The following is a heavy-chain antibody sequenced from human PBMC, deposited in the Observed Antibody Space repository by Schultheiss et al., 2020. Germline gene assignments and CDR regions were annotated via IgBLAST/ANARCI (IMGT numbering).Heavy chain of an antibody. CDR1: GGSFRGYY. CDR2: INYSGST. V-gene: IGHV4-34*01. CDR3: ATQGRGATVTTNWFDP. D-gene: IGHD4-11*01. Sequence: SQTLSLTCAVYGGSFRGYYWSWIRQPPGKGLEWIGEINYSGSTNYNPSLKSRVTISVDTSKNQLSLKVSSVTAADTAVYYCATQGRGATVTTNWFDPWGQGALVTVSS. J-gene: IGHJ5*02.